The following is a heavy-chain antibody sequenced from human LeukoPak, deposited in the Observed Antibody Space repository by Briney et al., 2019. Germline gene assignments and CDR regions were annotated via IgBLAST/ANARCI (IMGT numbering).Heavy chain of an antibody. CDR3: ARDRGIDDYGDYGFLDY. CDR2: IYYSGGSI. J-gene: IGHJ4*02. D-gene: IGHD4-17*01. CDR1: GGSISSSGYY. V-gene: IGHV4-39*02. Sequence: SETLSLTCTVSGGSISSSGYYWGWLRQSPGKELEWIGSIYYSGGSIYYNPSLKSRVTISGDTSKNQFSLKLSSVTAADTAVYYCARDRGIDDYGDYGFLDYWGQGTLVTVSS.